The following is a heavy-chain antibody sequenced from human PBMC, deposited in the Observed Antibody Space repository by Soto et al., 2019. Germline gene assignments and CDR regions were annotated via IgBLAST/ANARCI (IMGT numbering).Heavy chain of an antibody. CDR1: GGTFSSYA. CDR3: ATPWDPLGYCRGGSCFRRWYYYYGMDV. CDR2: IIPIFGTA. J-gene: IGHJ6*02. D-gene: IGHD2-15*01. V-gene: IGHV1-69*13. Sequence: GSSVKVSCKDSGGTFSSYAIRWVRQAPGQGLEWMGGIIPIFGTANYAQKFQGRITITADESTSTAYMELSSLRSEDTAVYYSATPWDPLGYCRGGSCFRRWYYYYGMDVWGQGTMLTGSS.